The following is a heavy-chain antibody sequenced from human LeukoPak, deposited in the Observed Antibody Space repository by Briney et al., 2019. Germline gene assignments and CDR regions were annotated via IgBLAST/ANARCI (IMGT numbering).Heavy chain of an antibody. CDR1: GGSISSYY. V-gene: IGHV4-59*01. CDR2: IYYSGST. J-gene: IGHJ4*02. Sequence: SETLSLTCTVSGGSISSYYWSWIRQPPGKGLEWIGYIYYSGSTNYNPSLKSRVTISVDTSKNQFSLKLSSVTAADTAVYYCARATVDTAMSKSTLIDYWGQGTLVTVSS. D-gene: IGHD5-18*01. CDR3: ARATVDTAMSKSTLIDY.